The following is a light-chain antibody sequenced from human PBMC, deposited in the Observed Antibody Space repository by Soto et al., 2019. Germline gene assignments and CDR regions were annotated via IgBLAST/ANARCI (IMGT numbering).Light chain of an antibody. Sequence: DIQMTQSPSSLSASVGGRVTITCRASQGIRNDLGWYQQKPGEAPNLLIYAASSLQSGVPSRFSGSGSGTEFTITISNLQPDDFATYYCQQYDNYPLTFGGGTKVDI. CDR2: AAS. V-gene: IGKV1-17*02. J-gene: IGKJ4*01. CDR1: QGIRND. CDR3: QQYDNYPLT.